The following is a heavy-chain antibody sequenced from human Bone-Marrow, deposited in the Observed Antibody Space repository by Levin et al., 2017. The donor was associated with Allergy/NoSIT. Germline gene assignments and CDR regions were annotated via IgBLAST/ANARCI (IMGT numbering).Heavy chain of an antibody. J-gene: IGHJ5*02. CDR1: GGSIRSSSHY. CDR3: TRLVPGGWFDP. Sequence: SQTLSLTCTVSGGSIRSSSHYWGWIRQPPGKGLEWIGTIYYSGSTYYNPSLKSRVTISMDTSKNDFSLKLSSVTAADTAVYYCTRLVPGGWFDPWGQGTLVTVSS. D-gene: IGHD2-8*01. CDR2: IYYSGST. V-gene: IGHV4-39*07.